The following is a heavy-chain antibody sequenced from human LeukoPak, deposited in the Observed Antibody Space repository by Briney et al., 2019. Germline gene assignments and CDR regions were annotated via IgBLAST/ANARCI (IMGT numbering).Heavy chain of an antibody. J-gene: IGHJ3*02. D-gene: IGHD3-10*01. CDR2: INHSGST. CDR3: ARVNGEVDAFDI. V-gene: IGHV4-34*01. CDR1: GGSFSGYY. Sequence: KPSETLSLTCAVYGGSFSGYYWSWIRQPPGKGLEWIGEINHSGSTNYNPSLKSRVTISVDTSKNQFSLKLSSVTAADTAVYYCARVNGEVDAFDIRGQGTMVTVSS.